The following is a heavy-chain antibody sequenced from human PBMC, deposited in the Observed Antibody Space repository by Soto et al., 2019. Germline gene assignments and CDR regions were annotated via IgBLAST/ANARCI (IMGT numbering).Heavy chain of an antibody. Sequence: ASVKVSCKASGNTFTSYAMHWVRQAPGQRLEWMGWINAGNGNTKYSQKFQGRVTITRDTSASTAYMELSSLRSEDTAVYYCARGSLTIFGVVNHYYGMDVWGQGTTVTVSS. D-gene: IGHD3-3*01. CDR2: INAGNGNT. J-gene: IGHJ6*02. V-gene: IGHV1-3*01. CDR1: GNTFTSYA. CDR3: ARGSLTIFGVVNHYYGMDV.